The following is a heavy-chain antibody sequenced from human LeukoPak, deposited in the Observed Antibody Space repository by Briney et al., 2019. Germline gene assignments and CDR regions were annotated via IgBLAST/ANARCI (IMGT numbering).Heavy chain of an antibody. V-gene: IGHV5-51*01. J-gene: IGHJ4*02. CDR2: IYPRDSDT. D-gene: IGHD2-15*01. CDR1: GYSFTSYW. Sequence: GESLKISCKGSGYSFTSYWIGWVRQMPGKGLEWMGIIYPRDSDTRYSPSFQGQVTMSADKSISTAYLQWSSLKASDTAMYYCARGYCSGGSCHYYFDYWGQGALVTVSS. CDR3: ARGYCSGGSCHYYFDY.